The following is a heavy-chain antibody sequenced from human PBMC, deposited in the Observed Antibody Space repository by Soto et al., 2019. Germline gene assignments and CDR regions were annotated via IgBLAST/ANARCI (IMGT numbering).Heavy chain of an antibody. CDR2: IYYRGST. Sequence: PSETLSLTCTVSGGSISTSSYYWGWIRQPPGKGLEWIGSIYYRGSTYYNPSLRTRVTISEDTSKDQFSLQMSSVTAADTAVYYCARPRQWEPTTFDRWGQGTLVTVSS. CDR3: ARPRQWEPTTFDR. CDR1: GGSISTSSYY. J-gene: IGHJ5*02. V-gene: IGHV4-39*01. D-gene: IGHD1-26*01.